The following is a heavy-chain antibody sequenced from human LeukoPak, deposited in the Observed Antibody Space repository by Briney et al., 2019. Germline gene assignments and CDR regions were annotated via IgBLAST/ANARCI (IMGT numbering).Heavy chain of an antibody. CDR2: ISATSTYI. CDR1: GFTFSTSN. Sequence: PGGSLRLSCAASGFTFSTSNMNWVRQAPGKGLQWVSSISATSTYIYYADSVKGRFTISRDNSKNTLHLRMSSLRAEDTAVYFCVRGYSFGPHGMDVWGQGTTVTVSS. CDR3: VRGYSFGPHGMDV. D-gene: IGHD2-15*01. V-gene: IGHV3-21*04. J-gene: IGHJ6*02.